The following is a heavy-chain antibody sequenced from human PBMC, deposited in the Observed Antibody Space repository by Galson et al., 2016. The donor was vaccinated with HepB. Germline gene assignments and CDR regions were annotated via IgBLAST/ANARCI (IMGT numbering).Heavy chain of an antibody. J-gene: IGHJ4*02. CDR1: GYDFTKYW. CDR2: IYPPYSET. CDR3: ASPAGSSSSDFHCDC. Sequence: QSGAEVKKPGEPLTIACEGFGYDFTKYWIGWVRQMPGKGLEWMGIIYPPYSETRYSPSFQGQVTISADKSINTAYLQWRSLKTSDTAKYYCASPAGSSSSDFHCDCWGQGTLVTVSS. V-gene: IGHV5-51*03. D-gene: IGHD6-6*01.